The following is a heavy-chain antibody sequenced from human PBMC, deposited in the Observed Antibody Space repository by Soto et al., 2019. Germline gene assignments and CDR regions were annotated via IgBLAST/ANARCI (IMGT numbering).Heavy chain of an antibody. CDR3: AADKGVVVGELLPSF. CDR1: GFTFTSSA. CDR2: IVVGGGNT. Sequence: GASVKVSCKASGFTFTSSAVQWVRQARGQRLEWIGWIVVGGGNTNYAQKFQERVTITRDMSTSTAYMELSSLRSEDTAVYYCAADKGVVVGELLPSFWGQGTLVTVSS. V-gene: IGHV1-58*01. J-gene: IGHJ4*02. D-gene: IGHD1-26*01.